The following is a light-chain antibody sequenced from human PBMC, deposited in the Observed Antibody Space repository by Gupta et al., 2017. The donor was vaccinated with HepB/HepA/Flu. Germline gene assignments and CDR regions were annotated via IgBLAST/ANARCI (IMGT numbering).Light chain of an antibody. Sequence: EIVMTQSPATLSVSPGERATLSCRASQSVSSNLAWYQQKPGQAPRLLIYGATTRATGIPARFSGSGSGTEFTLTISSLQSEDFAVYYCQQYNNWQTFGQGTKVEMK. J-gene: IGKJ1*01. CDR1: QSVSSN. CDR2: GAT. CDR3: QQYNNWQT. V-gene: IGKV3-15*01.